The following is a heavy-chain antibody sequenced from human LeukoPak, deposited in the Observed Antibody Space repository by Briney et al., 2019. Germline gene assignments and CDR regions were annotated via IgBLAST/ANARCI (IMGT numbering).Heavy chain of an antibody. V-gene: IGHV3-74*01. Sequence: GGSLRLSCAASGFTFSSYWMHWVRQAPGKGLVWVSRINSDGSSTSYADSVKGRFTISRDNSKNTLYLQMNSLRAEDTAVYFCVKPGSSSYLYYFDSWGQGTLVTVPS. D-gene: IGHD6-6*01. CDR1: GFTFSSYW. CDR2: INSDGSST. J-gene: IGHJ4*02. CDR3: VKPGSSSYLYYFDS.